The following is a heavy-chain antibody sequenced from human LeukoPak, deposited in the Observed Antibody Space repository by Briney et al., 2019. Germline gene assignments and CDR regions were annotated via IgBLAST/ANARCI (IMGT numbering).Heavy chain of an antibody. D-gene: IGHD6-25*01. V-gene: IGHV3-30*18. Sequence: PGGSLRLSCAASGFTFSSYGMHWVRQAPGKGLEWVAVISYDGSNKYYADSVKGRSTISRDNSKNTLYLQMNSLRAEDTAVYYCAKDRLAANYFDYWGQGTLVTVSS. CDR2: ISYDGSNK. CDR1: GFTFSSYG. CDR3: AKDRLAANYFDY. J-gene: IGHJ4*02.